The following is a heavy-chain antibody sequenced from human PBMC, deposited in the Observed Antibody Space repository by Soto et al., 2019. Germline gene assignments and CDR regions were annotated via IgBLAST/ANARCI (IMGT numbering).Heavy chain of an antibody. J-gene: IGHJ6*02. CDR3: ARDNDRPQLGGNYYYILDV. CDR1: GGTFRTAA. V-gene: IGHV1-69*12. Sequence: QVQLEQSGAEVKKPGSSVKVSCKASGGTFRTAAISWVRQAPGQGLEWMGGIMPVFRTPDYAQKFQGRVTMTADESTSTAYMELSGLRSDATAVYYCARDNDRPQLGGNYYYILDVWGQGTTITVSS. CDR2: IMPVFRTP. D-gene: IGHD2-8*01.